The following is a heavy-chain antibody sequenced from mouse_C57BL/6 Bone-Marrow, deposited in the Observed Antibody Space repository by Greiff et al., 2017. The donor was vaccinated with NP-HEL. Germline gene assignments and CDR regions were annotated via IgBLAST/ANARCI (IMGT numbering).Heavy chain of an antibody. CDR3: TRFGVTGY. D-gene: IGHD2-2*01. CDR2: IDPETGGT. J-gene: IGHJ2*01. Sequence: VQLVESGAELVRPGASVTLSCKASGYTFTDYEMHWVKQTPVHGLEWIGAIDPETGGTAYNQKFKGKAILTADKSSSTAYMELRSLTSEDSAVYYCTRFGVTGYWGQGTTLTVSS. V-gene: IGHV1-15*01. CDR1: GYTFTDYE.